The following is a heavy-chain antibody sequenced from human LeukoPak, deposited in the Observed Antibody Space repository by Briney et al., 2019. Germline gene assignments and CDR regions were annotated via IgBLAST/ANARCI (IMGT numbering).Heavy chain of an antibody. J-gene: IGHJ4*02. CDR2: ISGSGGST. V-gene: IGHV3-23*01. CDR3: AKLERLVVTASFDY. CDR1: GFTFSSYA. D-gene: IGHD2-21*02. Sequence: PGRSLRLSCAASGFTFSSYAMSWVRQAPGKGLEWVSAISGSGGSTYYADSVKGRFTISRDNSKNTLYLQMNSLRAEDTAVYYCAKLERLVVTASFDYWGQGTLVTVSS.